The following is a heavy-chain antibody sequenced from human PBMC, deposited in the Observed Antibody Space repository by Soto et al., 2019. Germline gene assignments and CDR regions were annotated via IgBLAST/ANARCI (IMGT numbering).Heavy chain of an antibody. D-gene: IGHD6-13*01. Sequence: ASVKVSCKASGYTFTSYAMHWVRQAPGQRLEWMGWINAGNGNTKYSQKFQGGVTITRDTSASTAYMELSSLRSEDTAVYYCARGYSATDSSSWLFDPWGQGTLVTVSS. CDR2: INAGNGNT. CDR3: ARGYSATDSSSWLFDP. CDR1: GYTFTSYA. J-gene: IGHJ5*02. V-gene: IGHV1-3*01.